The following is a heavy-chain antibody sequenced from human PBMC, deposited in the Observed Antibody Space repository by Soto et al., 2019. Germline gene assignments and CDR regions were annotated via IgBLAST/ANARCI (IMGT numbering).Heavy chain of an antibody. CDR2: IIPIYGTA. CDR3: ARERASNYGGNVWDYWAFDY. CDR1: GGTFSSYA. Sequence: QVQLVQSGAEVKKPGSSVKVSCKSSGGTFSSYAISWVRQAPGQGLEWMGGIIPIYGTANYGQKFQGRVTITADESTSTAYMELSSLRAEDTAVYYCARERASNYGGNVWDYWAFDYWGQGTLVTVSS. J-gene: IGHJ4*02. V-gene: IGHV1-69*12. D-gene: IGHD4-17*01.